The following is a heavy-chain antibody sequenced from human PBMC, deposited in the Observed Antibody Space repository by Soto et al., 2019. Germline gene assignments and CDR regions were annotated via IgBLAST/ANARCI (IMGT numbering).Heavy chain of an antibody. D-gene: IGHD6-6*01. CDR2: IYYSGST. CDR1: GGSISSSSYY. Sequence: QLQLQESGPGLVKPSETLSLTCTVSGGSISSSSYYWGWIRQPPGKGLEWIGSIYYSGSTYYNPSLKSRVTISVDTSKNQFSLKLSSVTAADTAVYYCARHSGSSSSEEGPRRGVDNGVWFDYWGQGTLVTVSS. CDR3: ARHSGSSSSEEGPRRGVDNGVWFDY. J-gene: IGHJ4*02. V-gene: IGHV4-39*01.